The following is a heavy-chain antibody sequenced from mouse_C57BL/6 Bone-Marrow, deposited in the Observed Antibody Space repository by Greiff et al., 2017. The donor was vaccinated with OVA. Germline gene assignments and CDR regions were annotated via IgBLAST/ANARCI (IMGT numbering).Heavy chain of an antibody. CDR2: INPNNGGT. Sequence: EVQLQQSGPELVKPGASVKMSCKASGYTFTDYNMHWVKQSHGKSLEWIGYINPNNGGTSYNQKFKGKATLTVNKSSSTAYMELRSLTSEDSAVYYCARAPYGSRGDYFDYWGQGTTLTVSS. CDR3: ARAPYGSRGDYFDY. D-gene: IGHD1-1*01. CDR1: GYTFTDYN. J-gene: IGHJ2*01. V-gene: IGHV1-22*01.